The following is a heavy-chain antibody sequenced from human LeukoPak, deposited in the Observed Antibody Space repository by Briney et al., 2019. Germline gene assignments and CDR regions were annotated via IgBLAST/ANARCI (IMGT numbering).Heavy chain of an antibody. CDR3: ARDRRCSGGSCYSSWYYFDY. CDR2: ISAYNGNT. Sequence: ASVKVSCKASGYTFTSYGISWVRPAPGQGLEWMGWISAYNGNTNYAQKLQGRVTMTTDTSTSTAYMELRSLRSDDTAVYYCARDRRCSGGSCYSSWYYFDYWGQGTLVTVSS. D-gene: IGHD2-15*01. CDR1: GYTFTSYG. V-gene: IGHV1-18*04. J-gene: IGHJ4*02.